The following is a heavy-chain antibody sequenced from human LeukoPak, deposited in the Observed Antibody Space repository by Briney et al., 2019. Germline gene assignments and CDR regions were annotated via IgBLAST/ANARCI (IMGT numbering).Heavy chain of an antibody. V-gene: IGHV3-9*01. CDR3: AAGGSFPYYFDY. CDR1: GFTFDDYA. Sequence: GGSLRLSCAASGFTFDDYAMHWVRQAPGKGLEWVSGISWNSGSIGYADSVKGRFTISRDNAKNSLYLQMNSLRSEDTAVYYRAAGGSFPYYFDYWGQGTLVTVSS. CDR2: ISWNSGSI. J-gene: IGHJ4*02. D-gene: IGHD3-16*01.